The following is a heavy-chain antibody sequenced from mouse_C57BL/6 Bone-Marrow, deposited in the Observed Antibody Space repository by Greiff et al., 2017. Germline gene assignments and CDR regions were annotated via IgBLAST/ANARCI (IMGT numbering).Heavy chain of an antibody. CDR1: GYTFTDYE. CDR3: TRNGRSTMITTLWYFDV. D-gene: IGHD2-4*01. Sequence: VQLVESGAELVRPGASVTLSCKASGYTFTDYEMHWVKQTPVHGLEWIGAIDPETGGTAYNQKFKGKAILTADKSSSTAYMELRSLTSEDSAVYYCTRNGRSTMITTLWYFDVWGTGTTVTVSS. J-gene: IGHJ1*03. CDR2: IDPETGGT. V-gene: IGHV1-15*01.